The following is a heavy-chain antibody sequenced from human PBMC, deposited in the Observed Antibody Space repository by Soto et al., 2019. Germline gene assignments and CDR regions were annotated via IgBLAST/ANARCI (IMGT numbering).Heavy chain of an antibody. Sequence: SSETLSLTCTVSGGSISSGGYYWSWIRQHPGKGLEWIGYIYYSGSTYYNPSLKSRVTISVDTSKNQFSLKLSSVTAADTSLYYCSELWSSGDRAGSFDYWGQGTLVTVSS. V-gene: IGHV4-31*03. CDR2: IYYSGST. CDR1: GGSISSGGYY. D-gene: IGHD3-10*01. J-gene: IGHJ4*02. CDR3: SELWSSGDRAGSFDY.